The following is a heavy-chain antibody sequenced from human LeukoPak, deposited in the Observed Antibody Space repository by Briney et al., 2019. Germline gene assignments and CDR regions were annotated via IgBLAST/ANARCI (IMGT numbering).Heavy chain of an antibody. V-gene: IGHV3-21*01. D-gene: IGHD1-26*01. CDR1: GFSFSSYS. CDR2: ISSSSSYI. Sequence: GGSLRLSSAPSGFSFSSYSMNWVRDAPGKGLEWVSSISSSSSYIYYADSAQGRFTISRDNAKNSLYMQMNSLRAEDTAVYYCASSWELLGFDYWGQGTLVTVSS. CDR3: ASSWELLGFDY. J-gene: IGHJ4*02.